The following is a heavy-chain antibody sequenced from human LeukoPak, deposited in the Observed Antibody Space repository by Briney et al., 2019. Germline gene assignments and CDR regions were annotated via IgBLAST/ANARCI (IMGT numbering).Heavy chain of an antibody. CDR1: GNSISSDDC. J-gene: IGHJ4*02. Sequence: SETLSLTCTVSGNSISSDDCWTWVRQPPGRGLEWIGEIYHRGSTNYNPSLKSRVTISIDKSRNQFSLMLSSVTAADTAVYYCARRQYYDSTGYFVYWGQGTLVTVSS. CDR3: ARRQYYDSTGYFVY. V-gene: IGHV4-4*02. CDR2: IYHRGST. D-gene: IGHD3-22*01.